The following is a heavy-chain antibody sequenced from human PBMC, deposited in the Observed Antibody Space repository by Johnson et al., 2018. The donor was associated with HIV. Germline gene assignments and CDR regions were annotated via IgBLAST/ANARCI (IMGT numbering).Heavy chain of an antibody. V-gene: IGHV3-30*18. CDR2: ISYDGSNK. Sequence: QVHLVESGGGVVQPGRSLRLSCAASGFTFSSYGMHWVRQAPGKGLEWVAVISYDGSNKYYADSVKGRFTISRDNSKNTLYLQMNSLRAEDTAVYYCAKDHLLQGAFDIWGQGTMVTVSS. CDR3: AKDHLLQGAFDI. J-gene: IGHJ3*02. CDR1: GFTFSSYG.